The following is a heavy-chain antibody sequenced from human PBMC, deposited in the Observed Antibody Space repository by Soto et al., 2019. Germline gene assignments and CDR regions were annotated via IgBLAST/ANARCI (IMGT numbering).Heavy chain of an antibody. CDR1: GFTFSSYW. J-gene: IGHJ6*02. CDR2: IKQDGSEK. V-gene: IGHV3-7*05. Sequence: GGSLRLSCAASGFTFSSYWMSWVRQAPGKGLEWVANIKQDGSEKYYVDSVKGRFTISRDNAKNSLYLQMNSLRAEDTAVYYCARESGYYTGIEVNQPIYYYYGMDVWGQGTTVTVSS. D-gene: IGHD3-3*01. CDR3: ARESGYYTGIEVNQPIYYYYGMDV.